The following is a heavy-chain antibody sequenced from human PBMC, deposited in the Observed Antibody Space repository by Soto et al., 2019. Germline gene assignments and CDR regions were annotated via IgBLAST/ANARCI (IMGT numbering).Heavy chain of an antibody. CDR1: GYIFTGSV. CDR2: INTGGGDT. Sequence: QVPPVQSGAEVKEPGASVKVSCKASGYIFTGSVIPWVRQAPGQGLEWMGWINTGGGDTGYSQKFQDRVSITADTSATPVYMELGSLRSEDTAVYYCARETWGDFRPADYWGQGTLVTVSS. V-gene: IGHV1-3*04. J-gene: IGHJ4*02. D-gene: IGHD3-16*01. CDR3: ARETWGDFRPADY.